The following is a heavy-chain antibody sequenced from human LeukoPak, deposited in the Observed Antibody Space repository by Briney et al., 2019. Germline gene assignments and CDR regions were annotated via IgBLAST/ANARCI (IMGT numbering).Heavy chain of an antibody. CDR1: GGDISNHY. J-gene: IGHJ3*02. Sequence: SETLSLTCTVSGGDISNHYWSWIRQSAGKGLEWIGQMYGSGGTNYNPSLKSRVTLSADKSKNQISLTLSSVTAADTGVYYCARNRSNFYGEIPFDIWGQGTMVTVSS. CDR3: ARNRSNFYGEIPFDI. D-gene: IGHD3-10*01. CDR2: MYGSGGT. V-gene: IGHV4-4*07.